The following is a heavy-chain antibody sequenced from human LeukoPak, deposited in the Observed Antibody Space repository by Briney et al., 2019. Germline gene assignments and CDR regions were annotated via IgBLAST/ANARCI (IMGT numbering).Heavy chain of an antibody. CDR3: ARDWGSSWLNWFDP. Sequence: PSETLSLTCTVSGGSISSSSYYWGWIRQPPGKGLEWIGSIYYSGSTYYNPSLKSRVTISVDTSKNQFSLKLSSVTAADTAVYYCARDWGSSWLNWFDPWGQGTLVTVSS. CDR1: GGSISSSSYY. D-gene: IGHD6-13*01. J-gene: IGHJ5*02. CDR2: IYYSGST. V-gene: IGHV4-39*07.